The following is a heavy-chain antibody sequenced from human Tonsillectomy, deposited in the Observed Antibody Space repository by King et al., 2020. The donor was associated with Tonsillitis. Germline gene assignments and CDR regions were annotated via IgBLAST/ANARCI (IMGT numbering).Heavy chain of an antibody. J-gene: IGHJ5*02. D-gene: IGHD3-22*01. CDR1: GGSISSYY. V-gene: IGHV4-59*01. Sequence: VQLQESGPGLVKPSETLSLTCTVSGGSISSYYWSWIRQPPGKGLEWIGYIYYSGNTKYNPSLKSRVTISVDTSKNQFSLKLISVTAADTAVYYCARAISYYDSSGYYTGWFDPWGQGTLVTVSS. CDR2: IYYSGNT. CDR3: ARAISYYDSSGYYTGWFDP.